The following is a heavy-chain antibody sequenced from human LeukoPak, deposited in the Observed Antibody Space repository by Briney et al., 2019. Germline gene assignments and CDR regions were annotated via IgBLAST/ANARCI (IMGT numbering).Heavy chain of an antibody. D-gene: IGHD3-22*01. CDR3: AGHDRPYYDSSGYY. J-gene: IGHJ4*02. V-gene: IGHV4-39*01. CDR2: IYYSGST. CDR1: GGSISSSSYY. Sequence: KPSETLSLTCTVSGGSISSSSYYWGWIRQPPGKGLEWIGSIYYSGSTYYNPSLKSRVTISVDTSKNQFSLKLSSVTAADTAVYYCAGHDRPYYDSSGYYWGQGTLVTVSS.